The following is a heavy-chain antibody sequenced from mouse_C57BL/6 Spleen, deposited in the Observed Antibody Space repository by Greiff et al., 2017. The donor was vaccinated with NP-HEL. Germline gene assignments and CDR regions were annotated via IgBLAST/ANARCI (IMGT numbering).Heavy chain of an antibody. D-gene: IGHD1-1*01. CDR2: TNPTNGRT. V-gene: IGHV1S81*02. CDR1: GYTFTSYW. J-gene: IGHJ2*01. Sequence: VQLQQSGAELVKAGASVKMSCKASGYTFTSYWMHWVKQRLGQGLEWFAETNPTNGRTYYNEKFKSKDTLTVDKSSSTAYMLLSGPTFEDSAVFYCARIKKIVATYFDYWGQGITLTGSS. CDR3: ARIKKIVATYFDY.